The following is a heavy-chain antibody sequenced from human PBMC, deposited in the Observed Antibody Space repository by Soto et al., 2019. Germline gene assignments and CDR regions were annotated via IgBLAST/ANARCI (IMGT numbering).Heavy chain of an antibody. CDR2: IVGGSGNT. CDR3: AARRSGLYAMDV. D-gene: IGHD1-26*01. V-gene: IGHV1-58*01. Sequence: MQLVQSGPEVKKPGTSVKVSCKASGFTFSTSAVQWVRQARGQRPEWMGWIVGGSGNTNYAQNSQERGIITRDMSTSTVYMELSSLRSDDTAVYFCAARRSGLYAMDVWGQGTTVTVSS. CDR1: GFTFSTSA. J-gene: IGHJ6*02.